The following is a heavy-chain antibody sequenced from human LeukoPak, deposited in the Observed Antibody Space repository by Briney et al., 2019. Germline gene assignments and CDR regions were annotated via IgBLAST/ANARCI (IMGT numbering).Heavy chain of an antibody. Sequence: SETLSLTCAVYGGSFSGYYWSWIRQPPGKGLERIGEINHSGSTNYNPSLKSRVTISVDTSKNQFSLKLSSVTAADTAVYYCARGGNRNYYDSSGYRVGYFPHWGQGTLVTVSS. V-gene: IGHV4-34*01. D-gene: IGHD3-22*01. CDR2: INHSGST. J-gene: IGHJ1*01. CDR1: GGSFSGYY. CDR3: ARGGNRNYYDSSGYRVGYFPH.